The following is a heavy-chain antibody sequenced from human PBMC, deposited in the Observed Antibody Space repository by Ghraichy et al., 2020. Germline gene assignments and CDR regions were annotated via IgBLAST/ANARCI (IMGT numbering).Heavy chain of an antibody. CDR1: GGSISSSSYL. J-gene: IGHJ4*02. Sequence: SQTLSLTCTVSGGSISSSSYLWGWIRQPPGKGLEWIGSIHNSGSTYYNPSLKSRVTKSVDTSRNQFSLKLSSVTAADTAVYYCARSPQNSGFGFDYWGQGTLVTVSS. CDR2: IHNSGST. V-gene: IGHV4-39*01. D-gene: IGHD5-12*01. CDR3: ARSPQNSGFGFDY.